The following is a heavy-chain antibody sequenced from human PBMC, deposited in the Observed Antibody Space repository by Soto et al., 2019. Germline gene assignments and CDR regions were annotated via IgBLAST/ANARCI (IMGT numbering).Heavy chain of an antibody. V-gene: IGHV4-39*01. CDR3: ARHPLVTLVPGVILWFDP. CDR2: IYYSGST. Sequence: SETLCLTCTVSGGSISSSSYYWGWIRQPPGKGLEWIGSIYYSGSTYYNPSLKSRVTISVDTSKNQFSLKLSSVTAADTAVYYCARHPLVTLVPGVILWFDPSGQGTLVTVSS. J-gene: IGHJ5*02. D-gene: IGHD3-10*01. CDR1: GGSISSSSYY.